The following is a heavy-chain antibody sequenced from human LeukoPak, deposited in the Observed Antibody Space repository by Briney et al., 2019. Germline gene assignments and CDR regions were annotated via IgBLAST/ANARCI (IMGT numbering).Heavy chain of an antibody. CDR3: ARGDYGDYRPYNWFDP. CDR2: INHSGST. Sequence: PSETLSLTCAVYGGSFSGYYWSWIHQPPGKGLEWIGEINHSGSTNYNPSLKSRVTISVDTSKNQFSLKLSSVTAADTAVYYCARGDYGDYRPYNWFDPLGQGTLVTVSS. D-gene: IGHD4-17*01. V-gene: IGHV4-34*01. CDR1: GGSFSGYY. J-gene: IGHJ5*02.